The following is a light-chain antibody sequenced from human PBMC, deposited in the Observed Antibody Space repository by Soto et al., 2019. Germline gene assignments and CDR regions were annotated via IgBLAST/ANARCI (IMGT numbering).Light chain of an antibody. Sequence: EIVLTQSPATLSLSPGERATLSCRASQSVSSYLAWYQQKPGQAPRLLIYDASNKATGIPARFSGSGSGTDCPLTISALEPEDFAVYYCQHRSSWPLTFGGGTKVEIK. CDR3: QHRSSWPLT. V-gene: IGKV3-11*01. J-gene: IGKJ4*01. CDR1: QSVSSY. CDR2: DAS.